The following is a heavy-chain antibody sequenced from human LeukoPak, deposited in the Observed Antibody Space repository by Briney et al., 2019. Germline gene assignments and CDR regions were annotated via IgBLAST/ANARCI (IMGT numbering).Heavy chain of an antibody. Sequence: SETLSLTCTVSGASISHYYWSWIRQTPAKGLEWMGHIHTSGGSTYYPSLKSRLTMSIDTSRNQLSLRLTSVIAADTAVYFCARLGSYHDFWGQGALVTVSS. CDR1: GASISHYY. D-gene: IGHD1-26*01. CDR2: IHTSGGS. J-gene: IGHJ4*02. CDR3: ARLGSYHDF. V-gene: IGHV4-4*09.